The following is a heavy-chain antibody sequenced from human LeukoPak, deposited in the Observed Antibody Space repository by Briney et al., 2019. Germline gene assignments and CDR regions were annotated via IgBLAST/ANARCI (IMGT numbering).Heavy chain of an antibody. V-gene: IGHV1-2*02. J-gene: IGHJ6*02. Sequence: ASVKVSCKASGYTFTGHYMHWVRQAPRQGLEWMGWINPNGGVTNYAQKFRGRITMTRDTSIGTAYMELSRLRSDDTAMYYCARTTVPQRLGSGMDVWGQGTTVTVSS. D-gene: IGHD1-1*01. CDR1: GYTFTGHY. CDR2: INPNGGVT. CDR3: ARTTVPQRLGSGMDV.